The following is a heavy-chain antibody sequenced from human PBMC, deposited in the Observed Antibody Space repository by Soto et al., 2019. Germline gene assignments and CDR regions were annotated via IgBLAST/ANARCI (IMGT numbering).Heavy chain of an antibody. V-gene: IGHV3-33*01. CDR3: ARNFAPQGQYNFDY. D-gene: IGHD5-18*01. J-gene: IGHJ4*02. CDR2: LSSDGISE. CDR1: GFTITYYG. Sequence: GGSLRLSCAASGFTITYYGMHWVRPAPGKGLEWVAALSSDGISEYYADSVKGRFSVSRDNIKNSMFLQISSLKGEDTAVYFCARNFAPQGQYNFDYWGQGTLVTVSS.